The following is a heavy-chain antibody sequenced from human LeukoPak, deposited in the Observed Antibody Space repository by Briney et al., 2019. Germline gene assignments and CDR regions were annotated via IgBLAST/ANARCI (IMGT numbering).Heavy chain of an antibody. D-gene: IGHD5-18*01. Sequence: SETLSLTCAVYGGSFSGYYWSWIRQPPGKGLEWIGEINHSGSTNYNPSLKSRVTISVDTSKNQFSLKLSSVTAADTAVYYCARAGSYGYEGVDYFDYWGQGTLVTVSS. V-gene: IGHV4-34*01. CDR3: ARAGSYGYEGVDYFDY. CDR1: GGSFSGYY. CDR2: INHSGST. J-gene: IGHJ4*02.